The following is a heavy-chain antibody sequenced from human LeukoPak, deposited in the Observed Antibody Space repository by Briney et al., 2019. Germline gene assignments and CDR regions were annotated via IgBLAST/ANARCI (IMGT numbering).Heavy chain of an antibody. CDR1: GGSISSYY. V-gene: IGHV4-4*09. CDR2: IYTSGST. J-gene: IGHJ4*02. CDR3: ARTSTVTTRWYYFDY. Sequence: SETLSLTCTVSGGSISSYYWSWIRQPPGEGLEWIGYIYTSGSTNYNPSLKSRVTISVDTSKNQFSLKLSSVTAADTAVYYCARTSTVTTRWYYFDYWGQGTLVTVSS. D-gene: IGHD4-11*01.